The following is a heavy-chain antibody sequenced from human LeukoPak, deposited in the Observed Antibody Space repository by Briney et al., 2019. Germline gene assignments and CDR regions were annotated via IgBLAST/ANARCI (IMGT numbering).Heavy chain of an antibody. J-gene: IGHJ4*02. V-gene: IGHV1-18*01. CDR3: ARDRPQGIAVAGSFDY. CDR1: GYTFTSYG. Sequence: ASVTVSCKASGYTFTSYGISWVRQAPGQGLEWMGWISAYNGNTNYAQKLQGRVTMTTDTSTSTAYTELRSLRSDDTAVYYCARDRPQGIAVAGSFDYWGQGTLVTVSS. CDR2: ISAYNGNT. D-gene: IGHD6-19*01.